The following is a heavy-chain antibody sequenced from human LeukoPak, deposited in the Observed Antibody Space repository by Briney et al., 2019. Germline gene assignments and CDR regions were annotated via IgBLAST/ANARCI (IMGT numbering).Heavy chain of an antibody. CDR2: VRGSGSDT. V-gene: IGHV3-23*01. CDR3: AKTSRRSSNYDSPYDY. D-gene: IGHD4-11*01. Sequence: TGGSLRLSCAASGFTFSTYAMSWVRQAPGKGLEWVSAVRGSGSDTYYADSVRGRFTISRDNSKSTLYLQMDRLRAEDTAIYFCAKTSRRSSNYDSPYDYWGQGTLVTVSS. J-gene: IGHJ4*02. CDR1: GFTFSTYA.